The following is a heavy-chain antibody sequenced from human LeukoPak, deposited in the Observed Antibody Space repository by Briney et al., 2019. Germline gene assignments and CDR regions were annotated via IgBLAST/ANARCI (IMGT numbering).Heavy chain of an antibody. CDR3: ARNWGSSGWYTY. CDR2: IKQDGSEK. J-gene: IGHJ4*02. CDR1: GFTLSSYW. D-gene: IGHD6-19*01. V-gene: IGHV3-7*01. Sequence: GGSLRLSCAASGFTLSSYWMSWVRQAPGKGLEWVANIKQDGSEKYYVDSVKGRFTISRDNAKNSLYLQMNSLRGEDTAVYYCARNWGSSGWYTYWGQGTLVTVSS.